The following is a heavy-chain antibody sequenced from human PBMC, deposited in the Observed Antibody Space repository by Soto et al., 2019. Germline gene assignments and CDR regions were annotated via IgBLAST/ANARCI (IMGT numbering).Heavy chain of an antibody. CDR2: ISYSGST. CDR1: GASITTYY. J-gene: IGHJ5*02. CDR3: ARDLKEYCSDGKCNWFDP. Sequence: PSETLSLTCTVSGASITTYYWSWIRQPPGKGLEWIGYISYSGSTDYNPSLKSRVTISFDASKNQISLQVRSATAADAAVYYCARDLKEYCSDGKCNWFDPWGQGTLGTVSS. D-gene: IGHD2-15*01. V-gene: IGHV4-59*01.